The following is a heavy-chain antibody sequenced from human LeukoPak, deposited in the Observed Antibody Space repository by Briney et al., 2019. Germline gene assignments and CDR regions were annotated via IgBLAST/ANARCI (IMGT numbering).Heavy chain of an antibody. Sequence: PGGSLRLSCAASGFTFSSYEMNWVRQAPGKGLEWVSFISSSGTTINQPDSVKGRFTISRDNAKNSVHLQMDNLRVEDTAAYDCARGWDRAHPTGFEFDVWGQGTLVTVSS. D-gene: IGHD1-26*01. CDR1: GFTFSSYE. V-gene: IGHV3-48*03. CDR3: ARGWDRAHPTGFEFDV. CDR2: ISSSGTTI. J-gene: IGHJ4*02.